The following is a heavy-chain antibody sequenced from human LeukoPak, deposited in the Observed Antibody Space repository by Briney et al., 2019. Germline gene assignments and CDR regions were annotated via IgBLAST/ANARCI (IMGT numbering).Heavy chain of an antibody. CDR2: ISSSGSTI. J-gene: IGHJ6*03. CDR3: ARDRKLGYYYYYYMDV. Sequence: PGGSLRLSCAASGFTFSDYYMSWIRQAPGKGLEWVSYISSSGSTIYCADSVKGRFTISRDNAKNSLYLQINSLRAEDTAVYYCARDRKLGYYYYYYMDVWGKGTTVTVSS. D-gene: IGHD7-27*01. V-gene: IGHV3-11*01. CDR1: GFTFSDYY.